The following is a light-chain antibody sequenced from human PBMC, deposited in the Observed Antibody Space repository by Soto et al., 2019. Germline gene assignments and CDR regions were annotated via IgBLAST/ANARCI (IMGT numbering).Light chain of an antibody. J-gene: IGKJ1*01. Sequence: EIVVTQSPATLSVSPGERATLSCRASQSVSSKLAWYQQKPGQAPRLLIYGASTRATGIPARFSGSGSGTEFTLTISSLQSEDFAVYYCQQYNNWPPRTFGQGTKVEIK. CDR1: QSVSSK. CDR2: GAS. V-gene: IGKV3-15*01. CDR3: QQYNNWPPRT.